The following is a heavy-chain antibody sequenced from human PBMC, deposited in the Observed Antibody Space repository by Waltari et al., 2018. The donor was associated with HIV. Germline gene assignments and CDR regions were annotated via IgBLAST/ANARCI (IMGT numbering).Heavy chain of an antibody. CDR1: GFTFSSYA. CDR2: ISYQGDGK. Sequence: QVHLVESGGGVVQPGRSLRLSCAASGFTFSSYAMHWVCQAPGKGRVCMEVISYQGDGKYYAAVVKVRFNLARENSKQALYLQMNSPRAEDTAVYYCAKGASGWSPGYWGQGTLVTVSS. D-gene: IGHD6-19*01. V-gene: IGHV3-30*18. J-gene: IGHJ4*02. CDR3: AKGASGWSPGY.